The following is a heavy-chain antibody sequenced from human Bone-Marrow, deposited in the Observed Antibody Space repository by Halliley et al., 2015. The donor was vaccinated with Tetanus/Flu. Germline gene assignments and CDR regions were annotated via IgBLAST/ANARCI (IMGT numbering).Heavy chain of an antibody. Sequence: LEWGGYMYYTGSPPYSPSLKSRVTISRDTSRNEISLKLPSVTAADSAVYYCARCSLDYGMDVWGQGTPVTVS. V-gene: IGHV4-59*12. CDR2: MYYTGSP. J-gene: IGHJ6*02. CDR3: ARCSLDYGMDV.